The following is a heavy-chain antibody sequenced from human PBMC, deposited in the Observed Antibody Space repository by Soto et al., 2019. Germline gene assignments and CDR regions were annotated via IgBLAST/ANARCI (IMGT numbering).Heavy chain of an antibody. J-gene: IGHJ4*02. CDR1: GGSFSGYY. CDR2: INHSGST. Sequence: PSETLSLTCAVYGGSFSGYYWSWIRQPPGKGLEWIGEINHSGSTNYNPSLKSRVTISVDTSKNQFSLKLSSVTAADTAVYYCARGRYYYDSSGYYWSVGRFDYWGQGTLVTVSS. V-gene: IGHV4-34*01. D-gene: IGHD3-22*01. CDR3: ARGRYYYDSSGYYWSVGRFDY.